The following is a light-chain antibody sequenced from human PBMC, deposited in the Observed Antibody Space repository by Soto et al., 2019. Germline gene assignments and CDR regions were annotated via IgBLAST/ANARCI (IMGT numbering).Light chain of an antibody. CDR3: QQYDNWPPLT. J-gene: IGKJ4*01. Sequence: EIVMTQSPVTLSVSPGERATLSCRASQSVRRNLAWYQQNPGQAPRLLISGASTRATGIPARFSGSGSGTEFTLTISSLQSEDFAVYYCQQYDNWPPLTFGGGTKVEIK. V-gene: IGKV3-15*01. CDR2: GAS. CDR1: QSVRRN.